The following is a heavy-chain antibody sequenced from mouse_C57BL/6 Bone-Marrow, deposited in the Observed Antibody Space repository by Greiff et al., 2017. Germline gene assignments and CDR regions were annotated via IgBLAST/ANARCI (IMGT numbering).Heavy chain of an antibody. J-gene: IGHJ1*03. D-gene: IGHD1-1*01. V-gene: IGHV1-69*01. CDR2: IDPSDSYT. CDR3: ARLGLDGSTLRFPYWYFDV. Sequence: QVQLQQPGAELVMPGASVKLSCKASGYTFTSYWMHWVKQRPGQGLEWIGEIDPSDSYTNYNQKFKGKSTLTVDKSSSTAYMQLSSLTSEDSAVYDCARLGLDGSTLRFPYWYFDVWGTGTTVTVSS. CDR1: GYTFTSYW.